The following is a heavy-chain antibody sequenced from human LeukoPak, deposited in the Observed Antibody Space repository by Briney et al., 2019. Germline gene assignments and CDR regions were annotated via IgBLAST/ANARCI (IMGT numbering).Heavy chain of an antibody. V-gene: IGHV3-23*02. CDR3: ARGPIVPVADYYFDY. Sequence: GGSLRLSCAASGFTFSSYAMSWVRQAPGKGLEWVSAISGSGSSTFYGESVKGRFTISRGNSKNTVYLQMNSLRAGDTAIYYCARGPIVPVADYYFDYWGQGTLVTVPS. CDR2: ISGSGSST. CDR1: GFTFSSYA. J-gene: IGHJ4*02. D-gene: IGHD6-19*01.